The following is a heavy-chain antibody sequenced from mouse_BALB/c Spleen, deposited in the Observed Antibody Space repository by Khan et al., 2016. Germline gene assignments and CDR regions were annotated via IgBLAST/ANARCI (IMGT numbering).Heavy chain of an antibody. J-gene: IGHJ4*01. Sequence: QVQLKQSGPGLVQPSQSLSITCTVSGFLLTSYGVHWVRQSPGKGLEWLGVIWRAGGTDYNAAFMSRLSITRDKSKSQVFFKMNSLQADDTAMYYCAKEEGNYVMDYWGQGTSVTVSS. CDR1: GFLLTSYG. CDR3: AKEEGNYVMDY. D-gene: IGHD2-1*01. V-gene: IGHV2-5*01. CDR2: IWRAGGT.